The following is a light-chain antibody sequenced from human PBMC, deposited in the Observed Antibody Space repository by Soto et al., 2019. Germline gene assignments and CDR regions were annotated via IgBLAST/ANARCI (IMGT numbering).Light chain of an antibody. CDR3: SAYTVSRTYV. CDR1: SSDVGGYNY. V-gene: IGLV2-14*01. CDR2: NVY. Sequence: QSALTQPASVSGSPGQSITISCTGTSSDVGGYNYVSWYQQYPGKAPKLMIYNVYDRPSGISYRFSGSKSGNTASLTISGLQGEDEADYYCSAYTVSRTYVFGTGTKVTVL. J-gene: IGLJ1*01.